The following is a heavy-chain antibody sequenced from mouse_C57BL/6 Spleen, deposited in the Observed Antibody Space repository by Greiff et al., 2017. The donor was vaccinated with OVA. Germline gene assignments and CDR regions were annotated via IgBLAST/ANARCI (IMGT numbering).Heavy chain of an antibody. Sequence: VQLQQSGPELVKPGASVKISCKASGYAFSSSWMNWVKQRPGKGLEWIGRIYPGDGDTNYNGKFKGKATLTADKSSSTAYMQLRSLTSEDAAVYFCARSDYGSLDYWGQGTTLTVSS. CDR3: ARSDYGSLDY. CDR1: GYAFSSSW. D-gene: IGHD1-1*01. CDR2: IYPGDGDT. J-gene: IGHJ2*01. V-gene: IGHV1-82*01.